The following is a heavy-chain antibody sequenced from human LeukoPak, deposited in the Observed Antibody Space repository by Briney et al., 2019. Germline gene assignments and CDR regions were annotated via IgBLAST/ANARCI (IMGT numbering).Heavy chain of an antibody. CDR3: AKDLTYYYDSSGPAIDY. CDR1: GFTFDDYA. V-gene: IGHV3-9*01. Sequence: GGSLRLSCAASGFTFDDYAMHWVRQAPGKGLEWVSGISWNSGSIGYADSVKVRFTISRDNAKNSLYLQMNSLRAEDTALYYCAKDLTYYYDSSGPAIDYWGQGTLVTVSS. CDR2: ISWNSGSI. J-gene: IGHJ4*02. D-gene: IGHD3-22*01.